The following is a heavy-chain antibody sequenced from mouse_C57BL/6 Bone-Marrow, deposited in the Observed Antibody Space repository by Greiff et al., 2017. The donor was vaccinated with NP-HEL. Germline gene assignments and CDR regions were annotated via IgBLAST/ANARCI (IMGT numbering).Heavy chain of an antibody. V-gene: IGHV1-5*01. D-gene: IGHD2-3*01. CDR3: TRSRGLLQYFDV. Sequence: VQLQQSGTVLARPGASVKMSCKTSGYTFTSYWMHWVKQRPGQGLEWIGAIYPGNSDTSYNQKFKGKAKLTAVTSASTAYMELSSLTNEDSAVYCCTRSRGLLQYFDVWGTGTTVTVSS. J-gene: IGHJ1*03. CDR2: IYPGNSDT. CDR1: GYTFTSYW.